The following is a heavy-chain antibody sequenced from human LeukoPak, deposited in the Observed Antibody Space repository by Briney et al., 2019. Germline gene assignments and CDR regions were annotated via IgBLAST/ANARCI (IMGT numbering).Heavy chain of an antibody. Sequence: ASVKVSCKASGYTFTSYGISWVRQAPGQGLEWMGWISAYNGNTNYAQKLQGRVTMTTDTSTSTAYMELRSLRSDDTAVYYCARELGRGYSGYGGGFDYWGQGTLVTVSS. D-gene: IGHD5-12*01. CDR1: GYTFTSYG. CDR3: ARELGRGYSGYGGGFDY. V-gene: IGHV1-18*01. CDR2: ISAYNGNT. J-gene: IGHJ4*02.